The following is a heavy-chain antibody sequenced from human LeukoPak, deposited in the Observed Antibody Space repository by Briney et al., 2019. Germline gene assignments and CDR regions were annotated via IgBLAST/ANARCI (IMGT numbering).Heavy chain of an antibody. V-gene: IGHV4-59*11. CDR1: GGSISSHY. J-gene: IGHJ6*02. Sequence: SETLSLTCTVSGGSISSHYWSWIRQPPGKGLEWIGYIYDSGSTNYNPSLKSRVTISIDTSKNQFSLKLSSVTAADTAIYYCARVGGTNYHYYGMDVWGQGTTVTVSS. D-gene: IGHD1-26*01. CDR2: IYDSGST. CDR3: ARVGGTNYHYYGMDV.